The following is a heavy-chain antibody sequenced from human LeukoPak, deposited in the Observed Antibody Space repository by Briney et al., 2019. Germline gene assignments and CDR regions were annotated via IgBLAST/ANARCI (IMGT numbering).Heavy chain of an antibody. CDR3: ARDVQRRFDP. V-gene: IGHV3-48*02. CDR1: GFTFSSYS. Sequence: GGSLRLPCAASGFTFSSYSMNWVRQAPGKGLEWVSYISSSSITIYYADSVKGRLTISRDNAKNSLYLQMNSLRDEDTAMYYCARDVQRRFDPWGQGTLVTVSS. J-gene: IGHJ5*02. CDR2: ISSSSITI. D-gene: IGHD6-25*01.